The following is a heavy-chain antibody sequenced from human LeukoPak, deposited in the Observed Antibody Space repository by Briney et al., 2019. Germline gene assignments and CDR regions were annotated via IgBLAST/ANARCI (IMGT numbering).Heavy chain of an antibody. Sequence: GASVKVSCKASGYTLTTYGFSWVRQAPGQGLEWMGWISAYNGNTNYPQKVQGRITVTTDTSTSTAYMELRSLRSDDTAVYYCARATKIYCSGGSCPNDYWGQGTLVTVSS. CDR1: GYTLTTYG. V-gene: IGHV1-18*01. CDR2: ISAYNGNT. J-gene: IGHJ4*02. CDR3: ARATKIYCSGGSCPNDY. D-gene: IGHD2-15*01.